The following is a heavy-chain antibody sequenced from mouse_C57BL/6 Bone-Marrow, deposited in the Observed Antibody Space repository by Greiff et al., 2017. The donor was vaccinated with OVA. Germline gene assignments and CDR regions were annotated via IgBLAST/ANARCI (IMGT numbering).Heavy chain of an antibody. CDR1: GYTFTSYG. Sequence: VQLQQSGAELARPGASVKLSCKASGYTFTSYGISWVKQRPGKGLEWIGEINPRGGNTYYNEKLKGKATRTADKSSSTAYMELRSLASEDSEVYLWAREGPPGPYWGQGTLVTVSA. CDR2: INPRGGNT. D-gene: IGHD6-1*01. V-gene: IGHV1-81*01. J-gene: IGHJ3*01. CDR3: AREGPPGPY.